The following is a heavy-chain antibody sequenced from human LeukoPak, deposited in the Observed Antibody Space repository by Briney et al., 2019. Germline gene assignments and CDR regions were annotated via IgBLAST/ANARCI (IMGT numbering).Heavy chain of an antibody. CDR2: INHSGST. D-gene: IGHD6-13*01. Sequence: PSETLSLTCAVYGGSFSGYYWSWIRQPPGKGLEWIGEINHSGSTNYNPSLKSRVTISVDTSKNQFSLKLSSVTAADTAVYYCAGGSSSKNWFDPWGQGTLVTVSS. V-gene: IGHV4-34*01. J-gene: IGHJ5*02. CDR1: GGSFSGYY. CDR3: AGGSSSKNWFDP.